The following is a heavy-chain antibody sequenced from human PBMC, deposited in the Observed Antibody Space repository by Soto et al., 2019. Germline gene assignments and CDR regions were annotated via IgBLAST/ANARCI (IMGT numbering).Heavy chain of an antibody. CDR1: GFTFSSYW. J-gene: IGHJ4*02. CDR3: AKARPREYPSFVDLFDS. D-gene: IGHD3-3*01. Sequence: GGSLRLSCAASGFTFSSYWMSWVRQAPGKGLEWVANIKQDGSEKYYVDSVKGRFTISRDNAKNSLYLQVNSLRAEDTAVYYCAKARPREYPSFVDLFDSWGQGTLVTVSS. V-gene: IGHV3-7*03. CDR2: IKQDGSEK.